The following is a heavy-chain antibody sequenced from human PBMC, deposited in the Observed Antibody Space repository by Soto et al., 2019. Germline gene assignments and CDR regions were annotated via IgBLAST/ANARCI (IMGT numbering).Heavy chain of an antibody. CDR2: VYPDDSDI. D-gene: IGHD3-22*01. Sequence: GESLKISCKGSGYRFTSYWIAWVRQMPGKGLEWVGIVYPDDSDIRYSPSFQGQVTISADRSNSTAYLQWRSLKASDTAIYFCARHFDSSGYYPDYSGQGTQVTVSS. CDR1: GYRFTSYW. V-gene: IGHV5-51*01. CDR3: ARHFDSSGYYPDY. J-gene: IGHJ4*02.